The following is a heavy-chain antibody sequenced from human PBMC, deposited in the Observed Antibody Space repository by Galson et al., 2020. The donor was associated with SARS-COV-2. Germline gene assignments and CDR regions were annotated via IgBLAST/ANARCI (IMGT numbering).Heavy chain of an antibody. V-gene: IGHV4-59*01. CDR3: AGSQGTLDLYGMDV. CDR2: IYYSGST. D-gene: IGHD3-3*01. J-gene: IGHJ6*02. Sequence: SETLSLTCTVSGGSISSYYWSWIRQPPGKGLEWIGYIYYSGSTNYNPSLKRRVTISVDTSKNQFSLKLSSVTAADTAVYYCAGSQGTLDLYGMDVWDQGTTVTVFS. CDR1: GGSISSYY.